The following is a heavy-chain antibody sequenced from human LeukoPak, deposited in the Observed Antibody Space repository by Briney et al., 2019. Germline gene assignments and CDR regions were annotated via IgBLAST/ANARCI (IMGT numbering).Heavy chain of an antibody. CDR2: INPNNGDT. Sequence: ASVKVSCKASGYTLTDKYLHWVRQAPGQGLEWMGWINPNNGDTTYAQKFQGRVTMTRDTSISTAYMELSRLTSDDTAVYYCAREEQSNMYFDYWGQGTLVTVSS. V-gene: IGHV1-2*02. D-gene: IGHD1/OR15-1a*01. CDR3: AREEQSNMYFDY. J-gene: IGHJ4*02. CDR1: GYTLTDKY.